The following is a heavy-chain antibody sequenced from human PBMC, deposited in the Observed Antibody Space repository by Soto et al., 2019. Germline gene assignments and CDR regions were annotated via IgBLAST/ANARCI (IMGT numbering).Heavy chain of an antibody. CDR2: IYYSGST. CDR3: ARAGEWLVHHYFDH. Sequence: SETVSLTCTVSGGSISRYYWSWIRQPPGKGLEWIGYIYYSGSTNYNPSLKSRVTISVDTSKNQFSLKLSSVTAADTAVYYCARAGEWLVHHYFDHWGPGTLVTVPS. J-gene: IGHJ4*02. D-gene: IGHD6-19*01. CDR1: GGSISRYY. V-gene: IGHV4-59*01.